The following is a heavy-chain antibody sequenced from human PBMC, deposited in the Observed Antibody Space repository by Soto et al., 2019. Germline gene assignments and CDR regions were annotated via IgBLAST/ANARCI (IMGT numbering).Heavy chain of an antibody. CDR3: ARERGAGPVPYYYYGMDV. CDR2: INPNSGGT. J-gene: IGHJ6*02. CDR1: GYTFTGYY. D-gene: IGHD3-10*01. Sequence: GASVKVSCKASGYTFTGYYMHWVRQAPGQGLEWMGWINPNSGGTNYAQKFQGWVTMTRDTSISTAYMELSRLRSDDTAVYYCARERGAGPVPYYYYGMDVWGQGTTVTVSS. V-gene: IGHV1-2*04.